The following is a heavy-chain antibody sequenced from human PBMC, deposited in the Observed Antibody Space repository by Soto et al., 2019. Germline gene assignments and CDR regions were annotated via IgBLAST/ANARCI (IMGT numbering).Heavy chain of an antibody. V-gene: IGHV4-31*03. Sequence: SETLSLTCTVSGGSISSGGYYWSWIRQHPGKGLEWIGYIYYSGSTYYNPSLKSRVTISVDTSKNQFSLKLSSVTAADTAVYYCARDSDRSYFEYWGQGTMVTVSS. J-gene: IGHJ4*02. CDR2: IYYSGST. CDR1: GGSISSGGYY. CDR3: ARDSDRSYFEY.